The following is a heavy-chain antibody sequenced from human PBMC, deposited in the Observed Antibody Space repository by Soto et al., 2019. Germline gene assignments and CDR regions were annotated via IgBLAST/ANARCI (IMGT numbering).Heavy chain of an antibody. D-gene: IGHD3-22*01. J-gene: IGHJ4*02. CDR2: ISGSGGST. Sequence: PGGSLRLSCAASGFTFSSYAMSWVRQAPGKGLEWVSAISGSGGSTYYADSVKGRFTISRDNSKNTLYLQMNSLRAEDTAVYYCAKGYDSSGYYHDSWALDYWGQGTLVTVSS. V-gene: IGHV3-23*01. CDR1: GFTFSSYA. CDR3: AKGYDSSGYYHDSWALDY.